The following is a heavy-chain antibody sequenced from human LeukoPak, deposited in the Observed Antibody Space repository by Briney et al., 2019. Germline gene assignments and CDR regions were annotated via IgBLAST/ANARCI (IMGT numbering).Heavy chain of an antibody. J-gene: IGHJ4*02. D-gene: IGHD1-26*01. V-gene: IGHV3-48*03. Sequence: PGGSLRLSCAASGFTFSSYGMNWVRQAPGKGLEWVSYISSSGSTIYYADSVKGRFTISRDNAKNSLYLQMNSLRAEDTAVYYCAKSPWELLLHFDYWGQGNMVIVSS. CDR2: ISSSGSTI. CDR1: GFTFSSYG. CDR3: AKSPWELLLHFDY.